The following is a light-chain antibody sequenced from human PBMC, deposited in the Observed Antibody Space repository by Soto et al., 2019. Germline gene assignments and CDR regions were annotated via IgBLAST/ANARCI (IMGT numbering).Light chain of an antibody. J-gene: IGKJ1*01. CDR2: DAS. Sequence: EIVLTQSPATLSLSPGERATLSCRASQSVSSYLAWYQQKPGQAPRLLIYDASNRATGIPARFSGSGYGTDFTLTISSLEPEDFAVYYCQQRSNWWKFGKGTKVDI. V-gene: IGKV3-11*01. CDR1: QSVSSY. CDR3: QQRSNWWK.